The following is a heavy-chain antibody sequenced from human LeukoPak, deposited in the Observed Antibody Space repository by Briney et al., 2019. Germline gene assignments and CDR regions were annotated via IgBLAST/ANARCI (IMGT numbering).Heavy chain of an antibody. J-gene: IGHJ4*02. CDR3: ARSGGLQKFDY. CDR1: EVTFRNYA. V-gene: IGHV3-30-3*01. CDR2: ISYDGNTI. Sequence: GGSLRLSCAASEVTFRNYAVHWVRQAPGKGLQWVAVISYDGNTIHYADSMKGRFIISRDTSKNTLYLQMNSLRAEDTAVYYCARSGGLQKFDYWGQGTLVTVSS. D-gene: IGHD4-11*01.